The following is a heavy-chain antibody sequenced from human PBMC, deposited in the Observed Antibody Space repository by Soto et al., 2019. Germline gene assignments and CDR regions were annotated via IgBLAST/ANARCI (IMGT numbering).Heavy chain of an antibody. CDR2: VKTDGSYS. J-gene: IGHJ4*02. Sequence: EVQLVEAGGGLAQPGGSLRLSCVASGFTFSNYWMHWVRQAPGKGLVWVSRVKTDGSYSNYADSVKGRFTITRDNAKNTLYLQMNSLRAEDTAIYYCVRDADHWNFDNWGQGTLVTVSS. CDR3: VRDADHWNFDN. CDR1: GFTFSNYW. D-gene: IGHD1-1*01. V-gene: IGHV3-74*01.